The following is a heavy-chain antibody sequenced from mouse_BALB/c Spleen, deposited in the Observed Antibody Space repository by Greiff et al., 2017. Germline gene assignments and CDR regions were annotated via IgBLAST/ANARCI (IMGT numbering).Heavy chain of an antibody. D-gene: IGHD1-2*01. CDR1: GYSITSDYA. V-gene: IGHV3-2*02. J-gene: IGHJ4*01. Sequence: VQLQQSGPGLVKPSQSLSLTCTVTGYSITSDYAWNWIRQFPGNKLEWMGYISYSGSTSYNPSLKSRISITRDTSKNQFFLQLNSVTTEDTATYYCARSSSHYHDAMDYWGQGTSVTVSS. CDR2: ISYSGST. CDR3: ARSSSHYHDAMDY.